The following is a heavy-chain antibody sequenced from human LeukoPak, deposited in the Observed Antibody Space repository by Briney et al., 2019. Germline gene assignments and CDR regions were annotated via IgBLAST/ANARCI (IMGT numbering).Heavy chain of an antibody. D-gene: IGHD3-10*01. Sequence: SETLPLTCAVYGGSFSGYYWSWIRQPPGKGLEWIGEINHSGSTNYNPSLKSRVTISVGTSKNQFSLKLSSVTAADTAVYYCARGRSGSYSYPSRFDPWGQGTLVTVSS. J-gene: IGHJ5*02. V-gene: IGHV4-34*01. CDR3: ARGRSGSYSYPSRFDP. CDR1: GGSFSGYY. CDR2: INHSGST.